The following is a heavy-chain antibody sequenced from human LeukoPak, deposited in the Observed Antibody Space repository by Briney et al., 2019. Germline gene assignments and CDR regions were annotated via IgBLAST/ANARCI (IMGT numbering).Heavy chain of an antibody. CDR2: IFHREST. J-gene: IGHJ4*02. Sequence: SETLSLTCTVSGGSVSSGYYYWSWIRQPPGKGLEWIGYIFHRESTDYNPSLKSRVTISVDTSKNQFSLKLSSVTAADTAVYYCARRMVRGVSDYWGQGTLVTVSS. V-gene: IGHV4-30-2*01. CDR3: ARRMVRGVSDY. D-gene: IGHD3-10*01. CDR1: GGSVSSGYYY.